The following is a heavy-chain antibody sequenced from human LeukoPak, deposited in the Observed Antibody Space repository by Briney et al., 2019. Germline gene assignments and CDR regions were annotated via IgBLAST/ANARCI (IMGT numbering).Heavy chain of an antibody. D-gene: IGHD3-10*01. CDR3: ARQVTMVRGVPDAFDI. CDR2: IYPGDSDT. V-gene: IGHV5-51*01. Sequence: PGESLKISCKGSGYSFTSYWIGWVRQMPGKGLEWMGVIYPGDSDTRYSPSFQGQVTISADKSISTAYLQWSSLKASDTAMYYCARQVTMVRGVPDAFDIWGQGTMVTVSS. J-gene: IGHJ3*02. CDR1: GYSFTSYW.